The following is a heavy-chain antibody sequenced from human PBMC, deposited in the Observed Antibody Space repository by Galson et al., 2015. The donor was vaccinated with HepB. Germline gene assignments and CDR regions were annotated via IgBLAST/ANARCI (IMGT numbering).Heavy chain of an antibody. CDR3: ARPSYCSGECYSNPFNL. CDR2: INRNGDNT. Sequence: SVKVSCKASGYSFTSYPMHWVRQAPGQGLEWMGKINRNGDNTRYAQKFRGRVTMTRDTSTSTVYMELSSLGSEDTAVYYCARPSYCSGECYSNPFNLWGRGTLVTVSS. J-gene: IGHJ5*02. CDR1: GYSFTSYP. D-gene: IGHD2-21*01. V-gene: IGHV1-46*01.